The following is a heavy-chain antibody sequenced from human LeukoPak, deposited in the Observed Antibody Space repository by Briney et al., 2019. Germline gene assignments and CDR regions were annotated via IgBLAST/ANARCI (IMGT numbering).Heavy chain of an antibody. CDR1: RFTFSTYS. V-gene: IGHV3-48*01. D-gene: IGHD4-17*01. CDR3: AREEKVTTDAFDI. CDR2: ISSSSSTI. J-gene: IGHJ3*02. Sequence: GGSLRLSCAASRFTFSTYSMNWVRQAPGKGLEWVSYISSSSSTIYYADSVKGRFTISRDNAKNSLYLQMNSLRAEDTAVYYCAREEKVTTDAFDIWGQGTMVTVSS.